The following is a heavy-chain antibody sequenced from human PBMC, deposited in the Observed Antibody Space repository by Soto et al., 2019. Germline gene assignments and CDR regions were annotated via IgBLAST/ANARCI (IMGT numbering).Heavy chain of an antibody. CDR1: GGTFSSYA. CDR3: ATSAEMATISYFDY. V-gene: IGHV1-69*13. J-gene: IGHJ4*02. Sequence: SVKVSCKASGGTFSSYAISWVRQAPGQGLEWMGGIIPIFGTANYAQKFQGRVTITADESTSTAYMELSSLRSEDTAVYYCATSAEMATISYFDYWGQGTLVTVSS. D-gene: IGHD5-12*01. CDR2: IIPIFGTA.